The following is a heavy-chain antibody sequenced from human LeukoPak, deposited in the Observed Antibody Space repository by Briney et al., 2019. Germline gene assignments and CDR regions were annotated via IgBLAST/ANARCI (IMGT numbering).Heavy chain of an antibody. J-gene: IGHJ3*01. CDR1: GGSFSGYY. Sequence: SETLSLTCAVYGGSFSGYYWSWIRQPPGKGLEWIGEINHSGSTNYSPSLKSRVTISVDTSKNQFSLKLSSVTAADTAVYYCARVSCSSTSCPRRDALDVWGQGTMVTVSS. CDR3: ARVSCSSTSCPRRDALDV. D-gene: IGHD2-2*01. CDR2: INHSGST. V-gene: IGHV4-34*01.